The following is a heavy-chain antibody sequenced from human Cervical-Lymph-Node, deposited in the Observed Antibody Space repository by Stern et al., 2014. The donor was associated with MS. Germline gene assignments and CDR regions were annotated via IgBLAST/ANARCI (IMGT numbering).Heavy chain of an antibody. D-gene: IGHD1-1*01. CDR2: IYPGDSET. J-gene: IGHJ4*02. CDR1: GYRFTNNW. Sequence: EEQLVESGAEVRKPGESLRISCEVSGYRFTNNWIGWVRQVPGKGLEWMGIIYPGDSETRYSPSFQGQVTILVDKSNSITYLQWSSLKASDTAIYYCARRGHGYMGIDYWGQGTLVTVSS. V-gene: IGHV5-51*03. CDR3: ARRGHGYMGIDY.